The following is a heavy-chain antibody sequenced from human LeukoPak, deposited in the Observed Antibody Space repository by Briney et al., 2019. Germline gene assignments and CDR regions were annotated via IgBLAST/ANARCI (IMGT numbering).Heavy chain of an antibody. CDR2: IYYSGST. J-gene: IGHJ4*02. CDR1: GGSISSGDYY. D-gene: IGHD6-19*01. Sequence: SETLSHTCTVSGGSISSGDYYWSWIRQPPGKGLEWIGYIYYSGSTYYNPSLKSRVTISLDTSKNQFSLKLSSVTAADTAVYYCGRDAAGVHFDYWGQGTLVTVSS. V-gene: IGHV4-30-4*01. CDR3: GRDAAGVHFDY.